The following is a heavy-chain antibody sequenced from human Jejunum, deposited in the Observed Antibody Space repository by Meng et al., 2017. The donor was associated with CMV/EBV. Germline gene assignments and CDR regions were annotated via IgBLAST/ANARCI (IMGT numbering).Heavy chain of an antibody. V-gene: IGHV3-23*03. J-gene: IGHJ4*02. D-gene: IGHD2-15*01. CDR3: ATGGGLYCTVGSCYYPLDN. CDR2: IYSGATNT. CDR1: SLA. Sequence: SLAMSWVRQAPVKGLEWVSVIYSGATNTYYADSVEGRFTISRDDSKNTLYLQVHSLRRDDTAVYFCATGGGLYCTVGSCYYPLDNWGQGTLVTVS.